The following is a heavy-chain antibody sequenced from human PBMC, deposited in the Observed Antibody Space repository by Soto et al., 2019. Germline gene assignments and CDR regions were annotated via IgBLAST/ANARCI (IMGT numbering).Heavy chain of an antibody. CDR1: GFTFSSYS. CDR2: ISSSSSYI. CDR3: ARGGIVVVPAPTLFDP. V-gene: IGHV3-21*01. D-gene: IGHD2-2*01. Sequence: GGSLRLSCAASGFTFSSYSMNWVRQAPGKGLEWVSSISSSSSYIYYADSVKGRFTISRDNAKNSLYLQMNSLRAEDTAVYYCARGGIVVVPAPTLFDPWGQGTLVTVSS. J-gene: IGHJ5*02.